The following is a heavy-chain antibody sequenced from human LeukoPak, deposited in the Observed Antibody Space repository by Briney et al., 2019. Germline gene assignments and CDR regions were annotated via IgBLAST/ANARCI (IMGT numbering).Heavy chain of an antibody. CDR2: IHHSGST. J-gene: IGHJ4*02. D-gene: IGHD6-13*01. CDR3: ARDKAAAGTFYFDY. CDR1: GGSISSSNW. V-gene: IGHV4-4*02. Sequence: PSETLSLTCAVSGGSISSSNWWGWVRPPPGKGLEWIGEIHHSGSTNYNPSLKSRVTISVDTSKNQFSLKLSSVTAADTAMYYCARDKAAAGTFYFDYWGQGTLVTVSS.